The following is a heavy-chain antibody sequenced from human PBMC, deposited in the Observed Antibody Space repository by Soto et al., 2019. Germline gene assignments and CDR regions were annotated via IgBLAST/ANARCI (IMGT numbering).Heavy chain of an antibody. Sequence: ASVKVSCKASGYTFTSYDINWVRQATGQGLEYLGWMNPNSGNTGYVQKFQGRVTMTRDTSISTAYMELSSLRSEDSAVCFCARGIKYGAYSRWFDPWGQGTLVTVSS. J-gene: IGHJ5*02. CDR3: ARGIKYGAYSRWFDP. V-gene: IGHV1-8*01. CDR2: MNPNSGNT. D-gene: IGHD4-17*01. CDR1: GYTFTSYD.